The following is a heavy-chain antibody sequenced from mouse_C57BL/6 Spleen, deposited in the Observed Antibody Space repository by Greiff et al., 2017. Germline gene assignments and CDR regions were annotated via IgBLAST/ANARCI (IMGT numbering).Heavy chain of an antibody. Sequence: QVQLQQSGAELVRPGASVTLSCKASGYTFTDYEMHWVKQTPVHGLEWIGAIDPETGGTAYNQKFKGKAILTADKSSSTAYMELRSLTSEYSAVYYCTRLPSYYYGSSPFAYWGQGTLVTVSA. CDR1: GYTFTDYE. CDR2: IDPETGGT. J-gene: IGHJ3*01. D-gene: IGHD1-1*01. CDR3: TRLPSYYYGSSPFAY. V-gene: IGHV1-15*01.